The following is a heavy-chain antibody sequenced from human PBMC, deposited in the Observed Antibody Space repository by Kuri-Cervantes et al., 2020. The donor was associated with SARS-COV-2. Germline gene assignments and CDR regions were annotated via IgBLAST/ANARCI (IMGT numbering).Heavy chain of an antibody. D-gene: IGHD3-10*01. CDR3: ARDRPSNYYGSGSSLDAFDI. CDR1: GFTFSSYS. V-gene: IGHV3-21*01. Sequence: ETLSLTCAASGFTFSSYSMNWVRQAPGKGLEWVSSISSSSSYIYYADSVKGRFTISRDNAKNSLYLQMNSLRAEDKAVYYCARDRPSNYYGSGSSLDAFDIWGQGTMVTVSS. CDR2: ISSSSSYI. J-gene: IGHJ3*02.